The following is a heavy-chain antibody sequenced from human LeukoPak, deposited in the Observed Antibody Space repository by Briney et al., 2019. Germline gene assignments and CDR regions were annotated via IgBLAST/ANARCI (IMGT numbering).Heavy chain of an antibody. CDR3: ARGRYCSSTSCFTSGSFLFDY. J-gene: IGHJ4*02. D-gene: IGHD2-2*01. V-gene: IGHV1-2*06. Sequence: ASVTVSCKASGYTFTGYYMHWVRQAPGQGLEWMGRINPNSGGTNYAQKFQGRVTMTRDTSISTAYMELSRLRSDDTAVYYCARGRYCSSTSCFTSGSFLFDYWGQGTLVTVSS. CDR1: GYTFTGYY. CDR2: INPNSGGT.